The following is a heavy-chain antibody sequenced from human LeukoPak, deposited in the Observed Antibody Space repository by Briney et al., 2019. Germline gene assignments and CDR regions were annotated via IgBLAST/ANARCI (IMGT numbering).Heavy chain of an antibody. CDR2: IRYDESNK. Sequence: PGGSLRLSCAASGFTFNTYGIHWVRQAPGKGLEWVAFIRYDESNKYYADSVKGRSTISRDNSKNTLYLQMNSLRAEDTAVYYCAKDHSSLVVTGPRIDYWGQGTLVTVSS. CDR3: AKDHSSLVVTGPRIDY. D-gene: IGHD3-22*01. CDR1: GFTFNTYG. J-gene: IGHJ4*02. V-gene: IGHV3-30*02.